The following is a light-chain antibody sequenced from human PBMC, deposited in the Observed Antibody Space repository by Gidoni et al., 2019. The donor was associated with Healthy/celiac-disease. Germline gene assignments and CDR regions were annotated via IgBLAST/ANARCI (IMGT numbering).Light chain of an antibody. Sequence: DIVLTQSPGTLSLSPGDRATISCRASQSVSSSYLAWYQQKRSQPTRLLIYGASIRATGIPDRCSGSGSGTDFTLTSSRLAPEDAALYYCQHYSRPPWTFGQGTKVEIK. CDR1: QSVSSSY. J-gene: IGKJ1*01. V-gene: IGKV3-20*01. CDR3: QHYSRPPWT. CDR2: GAS.